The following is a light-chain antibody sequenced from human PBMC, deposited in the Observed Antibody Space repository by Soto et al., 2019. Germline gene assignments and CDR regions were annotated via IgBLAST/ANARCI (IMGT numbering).Light chain of an antibody. CDR3: QQDNRYPWT. Sequence: DIQMTQSPSTLSASIGDRVTITCRASANVNSWLACYQQKPGKAPKFLIYKTSSLESRVPSRFTGSRSEPHCTLTISNLQPDDFANYYCQQDNRYPWTFGQANK. CDR1: ANVNSW. V-gene: IGKV1-5*03. J-gene: IGKJ1*01. CDR2: KTS.